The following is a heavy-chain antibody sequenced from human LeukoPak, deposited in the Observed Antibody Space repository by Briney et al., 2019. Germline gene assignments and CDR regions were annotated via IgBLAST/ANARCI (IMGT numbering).Heavy chain of an antibody. Sequence: SGGSLRLSCAASGFTFSDYYMSWIRQAPGKGLEWVAVTSSDGRTYHADSVKGRFTISRDNSKNTLHLQMSSLRAEDTAVYYCARLKDIVVVPTTFPLWAPFDYWGPGALVTVSS. CDR1: GFTFSDYY. D-gene: IGHD2-2*01. V-gene: IGHV3-30*03. CDR2: TSSDGRT. CDR3: ARLKDIVVVPTTFPLWAPFDY. J-gene: IGHJ4*02.